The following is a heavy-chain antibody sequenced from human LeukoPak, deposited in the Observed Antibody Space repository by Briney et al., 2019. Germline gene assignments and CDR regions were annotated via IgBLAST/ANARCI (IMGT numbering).Heavy chain of an antibody. CDR1: GDSVSSNRVT. CDR3: ARVSGGVFEY. V-gene: IGHV6-1*01. J-gene: IGHJ4*02. CDR2: TYYRSKWSN. Sequence: SQTLSLTCAISGDSVSSNRVTWNWTRQSPSRGLEWLGRTYYRSKWSNDYSESVKSRITISPDTSKNQFSLQLKSVTPEDTAVYYCARVSGGVFEYWGQGTLVTVSS. D-gene: IGHD2-8*02.